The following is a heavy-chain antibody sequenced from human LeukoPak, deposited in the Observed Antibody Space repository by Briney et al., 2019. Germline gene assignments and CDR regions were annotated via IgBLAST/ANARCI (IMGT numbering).Heavy chain of an antibody. Sequence: GGSLRLSCAASGFTFNSYSMNWVRRAPGKGLEWVSYISSGSSTIYYADSVKGRFTISRDNAKNSLYLQMNSLRAEDTAVYYCAKAAPSTVVTGGYFDYWGQGTLVTVSS. J-gene: IGHJ4*02. D-gene: IGHD4-23*01. CDR1: GFTFNSYS. CDR3: AKAAPSTVVTGGYFDY. CDR2: ISSGSSTI. V-gene: IGHV3-48*01.